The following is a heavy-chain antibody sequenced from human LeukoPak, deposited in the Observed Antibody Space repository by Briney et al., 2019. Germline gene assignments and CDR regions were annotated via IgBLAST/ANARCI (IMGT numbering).Heavy chain of an antibody. CDR3: AKYGNSGWVIDN. CDR1: GGSICSDY. D-gene: IGHD6-19*01. Sequence: PSETLSLTCTVSGGSICSDYWTWIRQPPGKGLEYIGYIYSTGGTNHNPSLKSRVTISVDTSKNQFSLKLSSVTAADTAVYFCAKYGNSGWVIDNWGQGTLVTVSS. J-gene: IGHJ4*02. CDR2: IYSTGGT. V-gene: IGHV4-59*08.